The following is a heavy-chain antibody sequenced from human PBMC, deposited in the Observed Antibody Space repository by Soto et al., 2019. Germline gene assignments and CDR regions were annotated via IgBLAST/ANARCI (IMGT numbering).Heavy chain of an antibody. Sequence: QVHLVESGGGVVQPGRSLRLSCEASAFASGFPFRRIAMHWVRQAPGKGLEWVAVISFDGSNQYYADSVQGRFIISRDNTKNTLYLQMNSLREEDTAMYYCARDPVDDLGSRTYGMDVWGQGTTVTVSS. CDR2: ISFDGSNQ. J-gene: IGHJ6*02. CDR3: ARDPVDDLGSRTYGMDV. CDR1: AFASGFPFRRIA. V-gene: IGHV3-30-3*01. D-gene: IGHD3-10*01.